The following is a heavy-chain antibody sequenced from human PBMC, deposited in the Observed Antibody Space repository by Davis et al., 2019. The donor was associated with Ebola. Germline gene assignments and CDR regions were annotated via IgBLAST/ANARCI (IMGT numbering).Heavy chain of an antibody. D-gene: IGHD3-9*01. CDR3: ARLGVADWYYYGMYV. J-gene: IGHJ6*02. CDR2: IYYSGST. CDR1: GGSISSYY. V-gene: IGHV4-59*01. Sequence: SETLSLTCTVSGGSISSYYWSWIRQPPGKGLEWIGYIYYSGSTNYNPSLKSRVTISVDTSKNQFSLKLSSVTAVDTAVYYCARLGVADWYYYGMYVWGQGTTVTVSS.